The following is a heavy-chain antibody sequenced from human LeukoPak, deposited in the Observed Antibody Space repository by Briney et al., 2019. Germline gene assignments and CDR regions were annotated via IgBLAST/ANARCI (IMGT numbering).Heavy chain of an antibody. CDR2: ISYDGSNK. CDR3: AKESSYYYDSSGSLVH. J-gene: IGHJ4*02. D-gene: IGHD3-22*01. V-gene: IGHV3-30*18. Sequence: QAGGSLRLSCAASGFTFSSYGMHWVRQAPGKGLEWVAVISYDGSNKYYADSVKGRFTISRDNSKNTLYLQMNSLRAEDTAVYYCAKESSYYYDSSGSLVHWGQGTLVTVSS. CDR1: GFTFSSYG.